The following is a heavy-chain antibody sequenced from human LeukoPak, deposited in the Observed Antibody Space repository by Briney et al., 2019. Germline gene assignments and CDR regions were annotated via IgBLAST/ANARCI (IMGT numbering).Heavy chain of an antibody. Sequence: SETLSLTCAVYGGSFSGYYWSWIRQPPGKGLEWIGEINHSGSTNYNPSLKSRVTISVDTSKNQFSLKLRSVTAADTAVYYCARGLFYLGYCSGGSCLNSFDPWGQGTLVTVSS. CDR3: ARGLFYLGYCSGGSCLNSFDP. D-gene: IGHD2-15*01. J-gene: IGHJ5*02. CDR1: GGSFSGYY. V-gene: IGHV4-34*01. CDR2: INHSGST.